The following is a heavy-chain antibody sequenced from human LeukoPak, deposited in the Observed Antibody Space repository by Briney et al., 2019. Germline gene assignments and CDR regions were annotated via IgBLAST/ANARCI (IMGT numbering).Heavy chain of an antibody. D-gene: IGHD2-15*01. J-gene: IGHJ4*02. CDR2: MSSSDDGR. V-gene: IGHV3-23*01. CDR3: AKAPVTSCRGAFCYPFDY. CDR1: GFTLNNDA. Sequence: GGSLRLSCTASGFTLNNDAMSWVRQAPGKGLEWVSAMSSSDDGRYYAASVRGRFTISRDTSRSTLYLQMNSLRAEDAAVYYCAKAPVTSCRGAFCYPFDYWGQGTLVTVSS.